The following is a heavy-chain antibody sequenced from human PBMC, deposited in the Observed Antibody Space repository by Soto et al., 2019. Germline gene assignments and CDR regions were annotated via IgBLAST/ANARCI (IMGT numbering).Heavy chain of an antibody. Sequence: SETLSLTCTVSGGSISSYYWSWIRQPPGKGLEWIGYIYYSGSTNYNPSLKSRVTISVDTSKNQFSLKLSSVTAADTAVYYCARSVQLERAYSYYYMDVWGKGTTVTVSS. CDR3: ARSVQLERAYSYYYMDV. V-gene: IGHV4-59*08. D-gene: IGHD1-1*01. CDR2: IYYSGST. J-gene: IGHJ6*03. CDR1: GGSISSYY.